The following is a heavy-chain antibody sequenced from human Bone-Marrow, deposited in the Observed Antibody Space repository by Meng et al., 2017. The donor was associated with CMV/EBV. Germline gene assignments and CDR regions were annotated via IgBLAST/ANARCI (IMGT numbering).Heavy chain of an antibody. J-gene: IGHJ4*02. CDR3: ARDGEPTAYSAY. V-gene: IGHV3-30*04. Sequence: SLKISWAASAFTFSGYTMHWVRQAPGKMLERVAVISYNGSNKYYADSVKDRLTISRDNSKNTLYLQMTSVRAEDTAVYYCARDGEPTAYSAYWGQGTLVTVSS. CDR2: ISYNGSNK. D-gene: IGHD1-26*01. CDR1: AFTFSGYT.